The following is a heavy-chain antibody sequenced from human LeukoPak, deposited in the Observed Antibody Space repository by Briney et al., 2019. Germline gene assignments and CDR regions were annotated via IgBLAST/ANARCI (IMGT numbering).Heavy chain of an antibody. Sequence: GGSLRLSCAASGFTFSSYAMHWVRQAPGKGLEYVSAISSNGGSTYYANSVKGRFTISRDNSKNTLYLQMGSLRAEDMAVYYCARESIAARRTFDYWGQGTLATVSS. V-gene: IGHV3-64*01. CDR1: GFTFSSYA. D-gene: IGHD6-6*01. CDR2: ISSNGGST. J-gene: IGHJ4*02. CDR3: ARESIAARRTFDY.